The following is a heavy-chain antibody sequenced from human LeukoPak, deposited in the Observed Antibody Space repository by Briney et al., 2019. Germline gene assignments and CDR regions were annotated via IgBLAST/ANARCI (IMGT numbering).Heavy chain of an antibody. CDR2: MNPNSGNT. J-gene: IGHJ4*02. Sequence: ASVKVSCKASGYTFTSYDINWVRQAPGQGLEWMGWMNPNSGNTGYAQKFQGRVTITRNTSISTAYMELSSLRSEDTAVYYCARGPPGGLWLLFWGQGTLVTVSS. CDR1: GYTFTSYD. V-gene: IGHV1-8*03. D-gene: IGHD5-18*01. CDR3: ARGPPGGLWLLF.